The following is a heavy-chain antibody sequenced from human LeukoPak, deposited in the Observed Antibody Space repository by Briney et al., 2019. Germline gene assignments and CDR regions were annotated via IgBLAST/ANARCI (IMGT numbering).Heavy chain of an antibody. J-gene: IGHJ4*02. Sequence: PGGSLRLSCAASGFTFSSFAMIWVRQPPGKGLEWVSSIFQGGGEIHYADSVRGRFTISRDNSKSTLFLQMNSLRAEDTAIYYCATYGQVLLPFESWGQGTLVTVSS. D-gene: IGHD2-8*02. CDR1: GFTFSSFA. CDR2: IFQGGGEI. V-gene: IGHV3-23*01. CDR3: ATYGQVLLPFES.